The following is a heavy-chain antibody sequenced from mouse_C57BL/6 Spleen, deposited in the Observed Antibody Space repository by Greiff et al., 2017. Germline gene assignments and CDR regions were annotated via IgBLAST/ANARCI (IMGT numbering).Heavy chain of an antibody. V-gene: IGHV5-4*01. CDR2: ISDGGSYT. Sequence: EVQLVESGGGLVKPGGSLKLSCAASGFTFSSYAMSWVRQTPEKRLEWVATISDGGSYTYYPDNVKGRFTISRDNAKNNLYLQMSHLKSEDTAMYYCARDLYGYYVDAMDYWGQGTSVTISS. CDR3: ARDLYGYYVDAMDY. D-gene: IGHD2-3*01. J-gene: IGHJ4*01. CDR1: GFTFSSYA.